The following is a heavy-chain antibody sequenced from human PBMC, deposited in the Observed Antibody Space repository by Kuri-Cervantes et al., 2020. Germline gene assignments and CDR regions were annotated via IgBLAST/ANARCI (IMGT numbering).Heavy chain of an antibody. CDR3: ARGTAPDY. V-gene: IGHV4-59*11. J-gene: IGHJ4*02. Sequence: SETLSLTCTVSGGSISSHYWSWIRQPPGKGLEWIGYIYYSGSTNYNPSLKSRVTISVDTSKNQFSLKLSSVTAADTAVYYCARGTAPDYWGQGTLVTVSS. CDR2: IYYSGST. CDR1: GGSISSHY. D-gene: IGHD4-17*01.